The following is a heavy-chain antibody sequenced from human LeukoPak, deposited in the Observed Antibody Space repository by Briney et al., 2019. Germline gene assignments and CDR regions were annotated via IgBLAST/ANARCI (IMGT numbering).Heavy chain of an antibody. CDR2: ISGSGGST. V-gene: IGHV3-23*01. D-gene: IGHD3-22*01. CDR1: GFTFSSYA. J-gene: IGHJ3*02. CDR3: ASIVVAGGLGAFDI. Sequence: PGGSLRLSCAASGFTFSSYAMSWVRQAPGKGLEWVSAISGSGGSTYYADSVKGRFTISRDNAENSLYLQMNSLRDEDTAVYYCASIVVAGGLGAFDIWGQGTMVTVSS.